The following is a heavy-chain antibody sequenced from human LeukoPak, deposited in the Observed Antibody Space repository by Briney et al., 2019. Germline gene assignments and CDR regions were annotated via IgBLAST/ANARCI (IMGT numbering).Heavy chain of an antibody. CDR2: IYSGGST. CDR3: ARGLVDYCFDY. Sequence: AGGSLRLSCAASGFTVSSNYMSWVRQVPGKGLEWVSVIYSGGSTYYADSVKGRFTISRDNSKNTLYLQMNSLRAEDTAVYYCARGLVDYCFDYWGQGTLVTVSS. CDR1: GFTVSSNY. D-gene: IGHD1-26*01. V-gene: IGHV3-53*01. J-gene: IGHJ4*02.